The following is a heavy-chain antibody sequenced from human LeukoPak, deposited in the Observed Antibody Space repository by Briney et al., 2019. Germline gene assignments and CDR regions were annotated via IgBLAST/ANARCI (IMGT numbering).Heavy chain of an antibody. Sequence: GGSLRLSCAASGFTFSSSAMSWVRQAPGKGLEWVSAISNNGGYTYYADSVQGRFTISRDNSKSTLCLQMNSLRAEDTAVYYCANAAGSTSCCTFDYWGQGTLVTVSS. D-gene: IGHD2-2*02. CDR3: ANAAGSTSCCTFDY. J-gene: IGHJ4*02. CDR1: GFTFSSSA. V-gene: IGHV3-23*01. CDR2: ISNNGGYT.